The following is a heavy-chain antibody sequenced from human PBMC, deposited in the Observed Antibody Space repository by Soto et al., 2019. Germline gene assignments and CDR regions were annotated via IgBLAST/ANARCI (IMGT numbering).Heavy chain of an antibody. CDR1: GGSITRNNHY. D-gene: IGHD6-19*01. V-gene: IGHV4-39*01. Sequence: QLQLQESGPGLVKPSETLSLTCIVSGGSITRNNHYWGWIRQSPGKGLEWIGSILYSGSTNYNPSLKSRVTLSVETAKNPFPLKMSSVTAADTALYYCARLGSSGWYQGSYFDYWGQGTLVTVSS. J-gene: IGHJ4*02. CDR2: ILYSGST. CDR3: ARLGSSGWYQGSYFDY.